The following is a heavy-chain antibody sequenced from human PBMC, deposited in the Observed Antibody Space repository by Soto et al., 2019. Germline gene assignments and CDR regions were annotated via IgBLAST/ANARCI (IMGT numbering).Heavy chain of an antibody. D-gene: IGHD6-19*01. CDR3: TTGVAVAGNDY. CDR1: GFTFSNAW. V-gene: IGHV3-15*01. J-gene: IGHJ4*02. Sequence: EVQLVESGGGLVKPGGSLRLSCAASGFTFSNAWMSWVRQAQGKGLEWVGRIKSKTDGGTTDYAAPVKGRFTISRDDSKNTLYLQMNSLKTEDTAVYYCTTGVAVAGNDYWGQGTLVTVSS. CDR2: IKSKTDGGTT.